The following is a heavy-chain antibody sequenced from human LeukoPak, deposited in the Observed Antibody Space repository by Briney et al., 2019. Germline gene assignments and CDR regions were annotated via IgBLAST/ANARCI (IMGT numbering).Heavy chain of an antibody. D-gene: IGHD3-3*01. J-gene: IGHJ4*02. CDR1: GYTFTSYG. CDR2: ISAYNGNT. V-gene: IGHV1-18*01. CDR3: ARIRQEPYYDFWSGMTELDY. Sequence: ASVKVSCKASGYTFTSYGISWVRQAPGQGLEWMGWISAYNGNTNYAQKFQGRVTMTTDTSTSTAYMELRSLRSDDTAVYYCARIRQEPYYDFWSGMTELDYWGQGTLVTVSS.